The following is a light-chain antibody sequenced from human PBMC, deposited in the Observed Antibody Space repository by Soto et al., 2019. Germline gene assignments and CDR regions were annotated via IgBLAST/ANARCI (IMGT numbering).Light chain of an antibody. V-gene: IGKV2-30*01. J-gene: IGKJ3*01. CDR2: KVS. Sequence: DVVMTQSPLSLPVTLGQPASISCRSSRSLVYSYGNIFLNWFQQRPGQSPRRLIFKVSNRDSVVPDRFSGSGSDTECTLKISRVAAEDVAVYYCMQGTHWPFSFGPGTKVDIK. CDR3: MQGTHWPFS. CDR1: RSLVYSYGNIF.